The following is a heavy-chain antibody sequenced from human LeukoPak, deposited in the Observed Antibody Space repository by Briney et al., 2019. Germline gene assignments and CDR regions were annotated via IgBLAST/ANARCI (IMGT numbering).Heavy chain of an antibody. D-gene: IGHD6-13*01. CDR3: AKVRYSSSHYYGMDV. CDR1: GFTFSSYA. CDR2: ISYDGSNK. V-gene: IGHV3-30*04. J-gene: IGHJ6*02. Sequence: PGRSLRLSCAASGFTFSSYAMHWVRQAPGKGLEWVAVISYDGSNKYNADSVKGRFTISRDNSKNTLYLQMNSLRAEDTAVYYCAKVRYSSSHYYGMDVWGQGTTVTVSS.